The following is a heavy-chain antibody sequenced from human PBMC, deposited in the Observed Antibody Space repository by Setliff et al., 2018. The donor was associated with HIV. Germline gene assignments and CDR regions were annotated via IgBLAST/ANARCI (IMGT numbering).Heavy chain of an antibody. CDR2: LYHSWTN. V-gene: IGHV4-38-2*01. D-gene: IGHD5-18*01. CDR3: ARQVGSQYSYWAYYFDS. Sequence: PSETLSLTCAVSGYSSSSGYFWGWIRHPPGKGLEWIGSLYHSWTNFYNPSLKSRVTISLDTSTNRFSLKLNSVTAADTAIYYCARQVGSQYSYWAYYFDSWCQGALVTVSS. J-gene: IGHJ4*02. CDR1: GYSSSSGYF.